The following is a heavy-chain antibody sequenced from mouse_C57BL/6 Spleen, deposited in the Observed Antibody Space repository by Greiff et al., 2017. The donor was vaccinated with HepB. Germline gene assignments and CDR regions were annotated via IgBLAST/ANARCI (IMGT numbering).Heavy chain of an antibody. D-gene: IGHD1-1*01. CDR2: INPSSGYT. Sequence: QVQLKESGAELARPGASVKMSCKASGYTFTSYTMHWVKQRPGQGLEWIGYINPSSGYTKYNQKFKDKATLTADKSSSTAYMQLSSLTSEDSAVYYCARDYGSSEPSWFAYWGQGTLVTVSA. CDR3: ARDYGSSEPSWFAY. V-gene: IGHV1-4*01. J-gene: IGHJ3*01. CDR1: GYTFTSYT.